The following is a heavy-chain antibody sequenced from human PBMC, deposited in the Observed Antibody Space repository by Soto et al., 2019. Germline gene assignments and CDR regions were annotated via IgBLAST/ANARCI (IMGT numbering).Heavy chain of an antibody. V-gene: IGHV3-30*04. J-gene: IGHJ4*02. CDR3: GRCTSTSCHLGSDY. CDR1: GFTFTSYA. D-gene: IGHD2-2*01. Sequence: GGSLRLSCAASGFTFTSYAMNWVRQAPGKGLEWVALISYEGSSQYYADSVKGRFTISRDSSKNTLYLQMNSLGAADTAVYYCGRCTSTSCHLGSDYWGQGTLVTVSS. CDR2: ISYEGSSQ.